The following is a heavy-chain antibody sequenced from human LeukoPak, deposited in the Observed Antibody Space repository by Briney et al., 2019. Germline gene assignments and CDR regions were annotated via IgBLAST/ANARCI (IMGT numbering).Heavy chain of an antibody. CDR3: AKLMGYDFWSGYRFDY. CDR1: EFTFSSYA. CDR2: ISGSGGST. J-gene: IGHJ4*02. Sequence: GGSLRLSCTASEFTFSSYAMSWVRQAPGKGLEWVSAISGSGGSTYYADSVKGRFTISRDNSKNTLYLQMNSLRAEDTAVYYCAKLMGYDFWSGYRFDYWGQGTLVTVSS. V-gene: IGHV3-23*01. D-gene: IGHD3-3*01.